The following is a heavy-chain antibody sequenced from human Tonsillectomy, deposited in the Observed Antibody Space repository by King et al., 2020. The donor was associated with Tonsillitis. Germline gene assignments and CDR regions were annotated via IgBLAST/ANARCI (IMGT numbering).Heavy chain of an antibody. V-gene: IGHV3-30*03. CDR1: GFTFSTSA. J-gene: IGHJ5*02. Sequence: VQLVESGGGVGQPGRSLRLSCAASGFTFSTSAMHWVRQAPGKGLEWVAIISFGGSNRQYADSVKGRFTISRDNSKNTVYLQLNSLRIDDTAVYYCATPGYPWGQGTLVTVSS. CDR3: ATPGYP. CDR2: ISFGGSNR.